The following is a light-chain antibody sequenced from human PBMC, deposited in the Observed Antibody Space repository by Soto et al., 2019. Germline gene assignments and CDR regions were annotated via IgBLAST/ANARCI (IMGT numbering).Light chain of an antibody. CDR2: DAS. V-gene: IGKV1-5*01. CDR3: QHYDIYGRLT. Sequence: DIQMTQSPSTLSASVGDTVTITCRTSQTINNLLAWYQKKPGKAPGPLIFDASTVNPGVPSRFSGSGSGKDFPLTIRDLQPYYFATFYCQHYDIYGRLTFGPGTTVDIK. CDR1: QTINNL. J-gene: IGKJ3*01.